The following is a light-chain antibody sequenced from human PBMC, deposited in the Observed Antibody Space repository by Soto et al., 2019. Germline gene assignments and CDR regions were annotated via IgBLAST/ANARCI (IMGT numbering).Light chain of an antibody. CDR3: QQYGSLPKT. CDR1: QSVNSSY. CDR2: GAS. J-gene: IGKJ1*01. Sequence: EMVMTQSPAILSVSPGESATLSCRASQSVNSSYLAWYQQKPGQAPRLLIYGASSRATGIPDRFSGSGSGADFTLTISRLEPEDVAVYYCQQYGSLPKTFGQGTKVDIK. V-gene: IGKV3-20*01.